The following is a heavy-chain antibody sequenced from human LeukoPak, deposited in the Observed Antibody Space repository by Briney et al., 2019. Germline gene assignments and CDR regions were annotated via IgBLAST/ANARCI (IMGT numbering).Heavy chain of an antibody. CDR2: ISNSGCTI. J-gene: IGHJ4*02. D-gene: IGHD6-13*01. V-gene: IGHV3-48*03. CDR1: GFTFSSHE. CDR3: ATTWEGYRSSWYSRSFDY. Sequence: GGSLRLSCAASGFTFSSHEMNWVRQAPGKGLEWVSYISNSGCTIHYPHSLKGRFTISRDNAKHSLYLQMNSLRAEDTAVYYCATTWEGYRSSWYSRSFDYWGQGTLITVSS.